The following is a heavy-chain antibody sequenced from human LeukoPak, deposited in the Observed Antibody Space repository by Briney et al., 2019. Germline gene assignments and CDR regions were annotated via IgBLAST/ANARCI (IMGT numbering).Heavy chain of an antibody. CDR1: GFTVSSNY. V-gene: IGHV3-53*01. CDR3: ARDDPLAVAGLSTFYYYGMDV. CDR2: IYSGGST. Sequence: GGSLRLSCAASGFTVSSNYMSWVRQAPGKGLEWVSVIYSGGSTYYADSVKGRFTISRDNSKNTLYLQMNSLRAEDTAVYYCARDDPLAVAGLSTFYYYGMDVWGQGTTVTVSS. D-gene: IGHD6-19*01. J-gene: IGHJ6*02.